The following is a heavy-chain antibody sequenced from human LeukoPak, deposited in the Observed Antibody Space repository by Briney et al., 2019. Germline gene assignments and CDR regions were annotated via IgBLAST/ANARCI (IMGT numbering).Heavy chain of an antibody. V-gene: IGHV1-18*04. CDR3: ARERGRGYCSSTSCYWDYYYGMDV. Sequence: ASVKVSCKASGYTFTSYGISWVRQAPGQGLEWMGWISAYNGNTNYAQKLQDRVTMTTDTSTSTAYMELRSLRSDDTAVYYCARERGRGYCSSTSCYWDYYYGMDVWGKGTTVTVSS. CDR1: GYTFTSYG. D-gene: IGHD2-2*01. CDR2: ISAYNGNT. J-gene: IGHJ6*04.